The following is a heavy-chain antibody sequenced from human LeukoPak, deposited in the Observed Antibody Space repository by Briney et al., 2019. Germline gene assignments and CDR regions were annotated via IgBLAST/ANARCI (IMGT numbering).Heavy chain of an antibody. CDR2: IYYSGSI. Sequence: SQTLSLTCTVSGGSISSGRYFGSWIRQHPGKGLEWIGYIYYSGSIYYNPSLKIRATISVYTSKNQFSLKLSARTAADTAGYYCARGRSMTTVTTYFDYWGQETLVTVSS. V-gene: IGHV4-31*03. CDR1: GGSISSGRYF. CDR3: ARGRSMTTVTTYFDY. D-gene: IGHD4-17*01. J-gene: IGHJ4*02.